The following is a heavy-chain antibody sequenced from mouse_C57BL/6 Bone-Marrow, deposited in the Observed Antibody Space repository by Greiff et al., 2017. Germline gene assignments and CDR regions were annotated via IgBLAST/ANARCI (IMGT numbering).Heavy chain of an antibody. CDR3: ANLDY. Sequence: VQLQQSGPELVKPGASVKISCKASGYSFTGYYMNWVKQSPEKSLEWIGEINPSTGGTTYNQKFKAKATLTVEKSSSTAYMQRKSLTSEDSAVYYCANLDYWGQCTTLTDSS. CDR2: INPSTGGT. J-gene: IGHJ2*01. CDR1: GYSFTGYY. V-gene: IGHV1-42*01.